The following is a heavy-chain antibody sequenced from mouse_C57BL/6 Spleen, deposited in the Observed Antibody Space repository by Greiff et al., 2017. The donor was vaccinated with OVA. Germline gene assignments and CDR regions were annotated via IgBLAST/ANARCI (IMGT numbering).Heavy chain of an antibody. CDR1: GYTFTSYW. V-gene: IGHV1-69*01. CDR3: ARRNYSYYFGY. D-gene: IGHD2-1*01. J-gene: IGHJ2*01. CDR2: IDPSDSYT. Sequence: QVQLQQPGAELVMPGASVKLSCKASGYTFTSYWMHWVKQRPGQGLEWIGEIDPSDSYTNYNQKFKGQSTLTVDKSSSTAYMQLSSLTSEDSAVYYCARRNYSYYFGYWGQGTTLTVSS.